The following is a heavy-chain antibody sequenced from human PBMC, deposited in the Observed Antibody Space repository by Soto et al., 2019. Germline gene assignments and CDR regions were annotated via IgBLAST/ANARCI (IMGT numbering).Heavy chain of an antibody. V-gene: IGHV4-39*01. Sequence: ASETLSLTCTVSCGSISSSSYYWGWIRQPPGKGLEWIGSIYYSGSTYYNPSLKSRVTISVDTSKNQFSLKLSSVTAADTAVYYCAGPPDCGGDCFYFDSWGQGTPVTVSS. CDR2: IYYSGST. J-gene: IGHJ4*02. CDR1: CGSISSSSYY. CDR3: AGPPDCGGDCFYFDS. D-gene: IGHD2-21*02.